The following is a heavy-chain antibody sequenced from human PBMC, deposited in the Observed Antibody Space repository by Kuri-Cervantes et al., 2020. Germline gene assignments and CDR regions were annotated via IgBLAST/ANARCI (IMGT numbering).Heavy chain of an antibody. D-gene: IGHD5-18*01. CDR1: GFTFNTYW. J-gene: IGHJ4*02. CDR3: TRLAILNSAWAYDY. V-gene: IGHV3-7*01. CDR2: IKEDESAK. Sequence: GGSLRLSCVTSGFTFNTYWMNWVRQAPGKGLEWVANIKEDESAKYYVDSVRGRFTISRDNAKNSLYLQMNSVGAEDTAIYYCTRLAILNSAWAYDYWGQGALVTVSS.